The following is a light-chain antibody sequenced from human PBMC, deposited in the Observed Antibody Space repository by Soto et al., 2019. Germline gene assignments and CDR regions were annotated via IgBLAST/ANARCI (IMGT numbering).Light chain of an antibody. Sequence: DIQMTQSPSSLSASVGDRVTITCRASPGISIYLAWYQQRPGKVPKLLIYAASTLQSGVPSRFSGSGSGTDFTLTINSLQPEDVATYYCQKYNSAPWTFGQGTKVEIK. V-gene: IGKV1-27*01. CDR3: QKYNSAPWT. J-gene: IGKJ1*01. CDR2: AAS. CDR1: PGISIY.